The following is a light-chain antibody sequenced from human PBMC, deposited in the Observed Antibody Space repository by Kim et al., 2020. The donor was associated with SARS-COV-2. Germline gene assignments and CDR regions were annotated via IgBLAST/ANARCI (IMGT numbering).Light chain of an antibody. J-gene: IGLJ3*02. CDR3: QSYDSSLSGWV. Sequence: QSVLTQPPSVSGAPGQRVTISCTGSSSNIGAGYDVHWYQQLPGTAPRLLIYVNSNRPSGVPDRFSGSKSGTSASLAITGLLAEDEADYYCQSYDSSLSGWVFGGGTKLTVL. CDR2: VNS. V-gene: IGLV1-40*01. CDR1: SSNIGAGYD.